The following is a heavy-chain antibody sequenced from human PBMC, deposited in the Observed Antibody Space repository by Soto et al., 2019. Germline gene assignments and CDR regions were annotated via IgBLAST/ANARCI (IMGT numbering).Heavy chain of an antibody. CDR2: IDPSDSYV. D-gene: IGHD6-6*01. V-gene: IGHV5-10-1*01. CDR3: TTDPVGWSSSPYYYYGMDV. CDR1: GYTFTSSW. Sequence: PGESLKISCKGSGYTFTSSWISWVRQMPGKGLEWMGRIDPSDSYVSYSPSFEGHVTISTDNSISTAYLQMNSLKTEDTAVYYCTTDPVGWSSSPYYYYGMDVWGQGTTVTVSS. J-gene: IGHJ6*02.